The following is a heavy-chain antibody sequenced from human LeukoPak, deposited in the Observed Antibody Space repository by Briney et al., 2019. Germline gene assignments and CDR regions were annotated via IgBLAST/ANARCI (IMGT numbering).Heavy chain of an antibody. CDR3: ARTTSSSYPFDY. D-gene: IGHD6-13*01. CDR1: GFTFSSYA. CDR2: ISGSGGST. Sequence: GGSLRLSCAASGFTFSSYAMGWVRQAPGKGLEWVSTISGSGGSTLYADSVKGRFTISRDNAKNTLYLQMNSLRAEDTAVYYCARTTSSSYPFDYWGQGTLVTVSS. J-gene: IGHJ4*02. V-gene: IGHV3-23*01.